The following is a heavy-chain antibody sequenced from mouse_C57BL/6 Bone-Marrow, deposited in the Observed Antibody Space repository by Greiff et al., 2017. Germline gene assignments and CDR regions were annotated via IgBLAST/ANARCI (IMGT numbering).Heavy chain of an antibody. CDR1: GYSFTDYN. V-gene: IGHV1-39*01. CDR3: ARYYCGSSYEYFDV. D-gene: IGHD1-1*01. CDR2: INPNYGST. J-gene: IGHJ1*03. Sequence: EVQLQQSGPELVKPGASVKISCKASGYSFTDYNMNWVKQSNGKSLEWIGVINPNYGSTSYNQKFKGKVTLTVDQSSSTDYMQLNSLTSEDSAVYYCARYYCGSSYEYFDVWGTGTTVTVSS.